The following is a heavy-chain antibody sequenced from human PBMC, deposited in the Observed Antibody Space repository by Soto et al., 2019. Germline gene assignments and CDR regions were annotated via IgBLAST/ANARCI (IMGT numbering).Heavy chain of an antibody. J-gene: IGHJ5*02. CDR1: GYSIIRGCY. V-gene: IGHV4-38-2*01. D-gene: IGHD3-22*01. CDR2: SYHGGST. Sequence: SETLSLTCAAAGYSIIRGCYWGFLRQPPGRALEWIGSSYHGGSTYYNPSLNSRVTLSIDMTNNHVSLILNSLTAADTAVYYCARVGPSVLYYCDSSPYTFENWFDPWGQGTLVTVSS. CDR3: ARVGPSVLYYCDSSPYTFENWFDP.